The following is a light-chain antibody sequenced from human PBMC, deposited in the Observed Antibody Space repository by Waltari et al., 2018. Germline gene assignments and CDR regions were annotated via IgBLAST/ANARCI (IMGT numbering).Light chain of an antibody. J-gene: IGKJ1*01. CDR2: DAS. CDR3: QHYVSLPVT. V-gene: IGKV3-20*01. CDR1: QSVSRT. Sequence: EIVLTQSPGTLSLSPGERATLSCRASQSVSRTLAWYQQKPGQDPRLLIYDASSRATGIPDRFSGSGSGTDFSLTITRLEPEDFAVYYCQHYVSLPVTFGQGTKVEIK.